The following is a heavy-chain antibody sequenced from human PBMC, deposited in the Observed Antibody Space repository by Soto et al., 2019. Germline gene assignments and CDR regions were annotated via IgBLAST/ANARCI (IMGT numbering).Heavy chain of an antibody. CDR2: ISYDGSNK. V-gene: IGHV3-30*18. Sequence: GGSLRLSCAASGFTFSSYGMHWVRQAPGKGLEWVAVISYDGSNKYYADSVKGRFTISRDNSKNTLYLQMNSLRAEDTAVYYCAKDLNYDFWSGYYSRYPGLGYWGQGTLVTVSS. D-gene: IGHD3-3*01. CDR3: AKDLNYDFWSGYYSRYPGLGY. CDR1: GFTFSSYG. J-gene: IGHJ4*02.